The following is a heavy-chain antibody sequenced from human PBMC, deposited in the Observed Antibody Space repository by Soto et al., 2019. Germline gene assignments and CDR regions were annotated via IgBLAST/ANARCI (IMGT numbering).Heavy chain of an antibody. CDR1: GFSFDHYA. CDR2: ISWNSGSI. Sequence: EVPLVESGGGLVQPGRSLRLSCAASGFSFDHYAMHWVRQAPGKGLEWVSGISWNSGSIGYADSVKGRFTISRDNAKNSLYLQMNSLRGEDTALYYCAKAVGSYGNFDYWGQGTLVTVSS. CDR3: AKAVGSYGNFDY. D-gene: IGHD5-18*01. V-gene: IGHV3-9*01. J-gene: IGHJ4*02.